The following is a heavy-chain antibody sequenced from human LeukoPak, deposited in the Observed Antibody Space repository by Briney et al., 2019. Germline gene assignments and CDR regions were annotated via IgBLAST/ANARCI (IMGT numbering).Heavy chain of an antibody. CDR1: GYTFTSYA. V-gene: IGHV1-3*01. Sequence: ASVKVSCKASGYTFTSYAMNWVRQAPGQGLEWMGWINAANGNTKSSQKFQGRVTITRDTSATTAYMELSSLRSEDTAVYYCARGGAFDYWGQGTLVTVSS. J-gene: IGHJ4*02. CDR2: INAANGNT. CDR3: ARGGAFDY.